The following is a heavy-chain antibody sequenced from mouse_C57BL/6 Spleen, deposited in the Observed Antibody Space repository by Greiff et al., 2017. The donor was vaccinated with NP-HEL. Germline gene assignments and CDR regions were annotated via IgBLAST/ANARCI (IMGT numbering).Heavy chain of an antibody. D-gene: IGHD1-1*01. J-gene: IGHJ3*01. CDR3: ARPFITTVAATRFAY. V-gene: IGHV1-64*01. CDR2: IHPNSGST. CDR1: GYTFTSYW. Sequence: QVQLKQPGAELVKPGASVKLSCKASGYTFTSYWMHWVKQRPGQGLEWIGMIHPNSGSTNYNEKFKSKATLTVDKSSSTAYMQLSSLTSEDSAVYYCARPFITTVAATRFAYWGQGTLVTVSA.